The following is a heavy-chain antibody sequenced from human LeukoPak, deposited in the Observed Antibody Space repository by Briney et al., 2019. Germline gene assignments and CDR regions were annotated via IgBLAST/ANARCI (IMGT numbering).Heavy chain of an antibody. CDR2: MNPNSGNT. V-gene: IGHV1-8*01. J-gene: IGHJ5*02. CDR3: ARGSEIPNWFDP. D-gene: IGHD2-21*01. CDR1: GYTFTSYD. Sequence: ASVKVSCKASGYTFTSYDINWVRQATGQGLEWMGWMNPNSGNTGYAQKFQGRVTMTRNTSISTAYMELSSLRPEDTAVYYCARGSEIPNWFDPWGQGTLVTVSS.